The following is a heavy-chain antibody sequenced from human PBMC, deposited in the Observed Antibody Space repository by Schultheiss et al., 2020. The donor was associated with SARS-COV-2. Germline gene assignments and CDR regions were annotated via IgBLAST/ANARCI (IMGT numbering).Heavy chain of an antibody. CDR3: ARGAYDFWSGYERWDYYYYYMDV. CDR2: IYYSGST. D-gene: IGHD3-3*01. Sequence: SETLSLTCTVSGGSVSSGSYYWSWIRQPPGKGLEWIGYIYYSGSTNYNPSLKSRVTISVDTSKNQFSLKLSSVTAADTAVYYCARGAYDFWSGYERWDYYYYYMDVWGEGTTVTVSS. V-gene: IGHV4-61*01. J-gene: IGHJ6*03. CDR1: GGSVSSGSYY.